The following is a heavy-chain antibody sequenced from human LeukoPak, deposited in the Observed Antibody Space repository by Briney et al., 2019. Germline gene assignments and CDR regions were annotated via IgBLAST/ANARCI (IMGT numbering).Heavy chain of an antibody. J-gene: IGHJ6*02. CDR1: GFTFSNAW. V-gene: IGHV3-15*01. D-gene: IGHD3-22*01. Sequence: GGSLRLSCAASGFTFSNAWMSWVRQAPGKGLEWVGRIKSKTDGGTTDYAAPVKGRFTISRDDSKNTLYLQMNSLKTEDTAVYYCTTHIDYYDSSGYPRLNYGMDVWGQGTTVTVSS. CDR3: TTHIDYYDSSGYPRLNYGMDV. CDR2: IKSKTDGGTT.